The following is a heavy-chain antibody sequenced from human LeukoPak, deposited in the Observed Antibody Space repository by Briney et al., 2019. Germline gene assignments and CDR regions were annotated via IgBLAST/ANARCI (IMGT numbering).Heavy chain of an antibody. D-gene: IGHD3-10*01. CDR1: GFTFSSYW. V-gene: IGHV3-7*01. J-gene: IGHJ6*03. CDR3: ARERYYGSTSYMDV. Sequence: GGSPRLSCVDSGFTFSSYWMSWVRQAPGKGLEWVANIKQDGSEKYYVDSVKGRFIISRDNAMNSLYLQMNSLRAEDTAVYYCARERYYGSTSYMDVWGKETTVTISS. CDR2: IKQDGSEK.